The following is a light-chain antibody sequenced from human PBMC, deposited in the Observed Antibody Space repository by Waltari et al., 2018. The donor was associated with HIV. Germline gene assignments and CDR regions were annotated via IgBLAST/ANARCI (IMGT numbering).Light chain of an antibody. CDR1: SNDIGISNL. Sequence: QSALSQPASVSGSPGQSITISCSGTSNDIGISNLVSWYQHHPGKAPKLIIFDVDKRPSGISDRFSGSKSCYTASLTISGLRTEDEAAYFCCSKSTIYFGVLFGGGTTLTVL. CDR2: DVD. V-gene: IGLV2-23*02. J-gene: IGLJ2*01. CDR3: CSKSTIYFGVL.